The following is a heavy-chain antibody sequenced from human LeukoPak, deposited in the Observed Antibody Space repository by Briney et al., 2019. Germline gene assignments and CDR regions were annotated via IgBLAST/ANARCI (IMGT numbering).Heavy chain of an antibody. D-gene: IGHD5-12*01. V-gene: IGHV1-2*02. CDR3: SNIVTPVPY. Sequence: ASVKLSCKASGYIFINYHMHWVRQSPGQGLGWVWGINPRSGGTNYAEKFRGRVTMTNDTSSSTVYLEVSRLRVGETAVYYCSNIVTPVPYWGQGTLVTVSS. CDR2: INPRSGGT. CDR1: GYIFINYH. J-gene: IGHJ4*01.